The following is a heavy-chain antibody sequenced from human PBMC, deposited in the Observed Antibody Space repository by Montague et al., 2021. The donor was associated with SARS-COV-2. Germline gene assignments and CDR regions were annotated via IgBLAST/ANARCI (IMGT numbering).Heavy chain of an antibody. Sequence: SETLSLTCVVSGDSITGSDNWWSWVRQPPGKGLEWIGEIYHTGSTNFNPSLTSRVTISIDESKNQFSLKLRSVTAADTAIYYCVANGYYSFDFWGQGTLVPVSP. D-gene: IGHD5-18*01. V-gene: IGHV4-4*02. CDR1: GDSITGSDNW. CDR3: VANGYYSFDF. J-gene: IGHJ4*02. CDR2: IYHTGST.